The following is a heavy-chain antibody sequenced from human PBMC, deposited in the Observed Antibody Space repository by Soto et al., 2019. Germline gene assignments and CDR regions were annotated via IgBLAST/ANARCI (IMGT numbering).Heavy chain of an antibody. D-gene: IGHD2-2*01. J-gene: IGHJ5*02. CDR2: VSAYNGDT. CDR3: ARGYCNSPSCSGRDWFDP. CDR1: GYSFTTYG. Sequence: QVQLVQSGAEVKKPGASVKVSCKASGYSFTTYGINWVRQATGLGLEWMGWVSAYNGDTKYAQKLQGRVTMTTDTSTTTASMELRSLRSDDTAVYFCARGYCNSPSCSGRDWFDPWGQGTLVTVSP. V-gene: IGHV1-18*01.